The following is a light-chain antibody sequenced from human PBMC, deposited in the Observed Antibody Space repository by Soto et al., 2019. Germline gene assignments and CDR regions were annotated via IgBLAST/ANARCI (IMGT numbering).Light chain of an antibody. J-gene: IGLJ2*01. CDR3: SSYTSRSTLV. Sequence: QSALTQPASVSGSPGQSITISCTGTSSDVGGYHYVSWYQQHPGKAPKVMIYDVTDRPSGVSNRFSGSKSGDTASLTISGLQAEDEADYYCSSYTSRSTLVFGGGTQLTVL. CDR2: DVT. CDR1: SSDVGGYHY. V-gene: IGLV2-14*01.